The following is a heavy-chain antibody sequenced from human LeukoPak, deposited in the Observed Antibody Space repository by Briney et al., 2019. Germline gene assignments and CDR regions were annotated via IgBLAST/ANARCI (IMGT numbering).Heavy chain of an antibody. D-gene: IGHD3-9*01. CDR3: AREAFRAGPRLGY. J-gene: IGHJ4*02. CDR1: GYTFTSYG. Sequence: ASVKVSCKASGYTFTSYGISWVRQAPGQGLEWMGWISGYNGHTKYAQKFQGRATMTTDTSTSTAYMELRSLRSDDTAVYYCAREAFRAGPRLGYWGQGTLVTVSS. V-gene: IGHV1-18*01. CDR2: ISGYNGHT.